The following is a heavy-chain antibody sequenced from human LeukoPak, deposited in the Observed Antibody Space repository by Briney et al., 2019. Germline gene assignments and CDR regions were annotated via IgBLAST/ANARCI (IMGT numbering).Heavy chain of an antibody. CDR3: GKGGGYEGNYYYGMDV. V-gene: IGHV1-18*01. CDR2: ISAYNGNT. CDR1: GYTFTTYG. Sequence: GASVKVSCKSSGYTFTTYGINWVRQAPGQGLEWMGWISAYNGNTNYAQKLQGRVTMTTDTSTSTAYMELSSLRSEDTAVYYCGKGGGYEGNYYYGMDVWGQGTTVTVSS. D-gene: IGHD5-12*01. J-gene: IGHJ6*02.